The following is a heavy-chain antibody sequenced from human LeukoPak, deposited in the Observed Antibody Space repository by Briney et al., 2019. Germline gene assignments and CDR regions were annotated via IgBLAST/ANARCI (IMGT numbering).Heavy chain of an antibody. J-gene: IGHJ4*02. D-gene: IGHD2-21*01. CDR3: ASLPLFVVPTFDY. Sequence: QTGGSLRLSCAASGFTVSSNYMTWVRQAPGKGLEWVSIFYSGGSTYYADSVKGRFTISRDNSKNTLYLQMNSLRAEDTAVYYCASLPLFVVPTFDYWGQGTLVTVSS. V-gene: IGHV3-66*01. CDR1: GFTVSSNY. CDR2: FYSGGST.